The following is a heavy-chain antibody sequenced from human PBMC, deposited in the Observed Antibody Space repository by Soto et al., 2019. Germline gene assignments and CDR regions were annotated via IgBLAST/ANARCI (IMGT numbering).Heavy chain of an antibody. CDR1: GGSISNGSYY. V-gene: IGHV4-39*01. Sequence: SETLSLTCTDSGGSISNGSYYWDWIRQPPGKGLEWIGNVYYSGSTNYNPSLESRVTISVDTSKNQFSLKLSSVTAADTAVYYCARQTDSYYTFDAFDIWGQGTMVTVSS. D-gene: IGHD3-22*01. CDR2: VYYSGST. CDR3: ARQTDSYYTFDAFDI. J-gene: IGHJ3*02.